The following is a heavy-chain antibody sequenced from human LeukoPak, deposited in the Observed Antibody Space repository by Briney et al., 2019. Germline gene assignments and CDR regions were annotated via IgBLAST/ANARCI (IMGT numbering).Heavy chain of an antibody. CDR3: ARRAGEYSHPYDY. Sequence: GGSLRLSCTVSGFIVSINSMSWVRQAPGKGLEWVSFIYSGGNTHYSDSVKGRFTISRDNSKNTLYLHMNSLGAEDTAVYYCARRAGEYSHPYDYWGQGTLVTVSS. V-gene: IGHV3-53*01. CDR2: IYSGGNT. D-gene: IGHD4-17*01. CDR1: GFIVSINS. J-gene: IGHJ4*02.